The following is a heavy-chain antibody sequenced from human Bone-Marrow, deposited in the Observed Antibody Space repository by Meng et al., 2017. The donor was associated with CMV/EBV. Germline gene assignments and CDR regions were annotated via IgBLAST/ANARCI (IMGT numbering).Heavy chain of an antibody. CDR2: INPNSGGT. D-gene: IGHD6-13*01. Sequence: CTASGYTFTGYYMHWVRQAPGQGLEWMGWINPNSGGTNYAQKFQGRVTMTRDTSISTAYMELSRLRSDDTAVYYCAREDSSSWYSYDYWGQGTLVTVSS. V-gene: IGHV1-2*02. CDR1: GYTFTGYY. J-gene: IGHJ4*02. CDR3: AREDSSSWYSYDY.